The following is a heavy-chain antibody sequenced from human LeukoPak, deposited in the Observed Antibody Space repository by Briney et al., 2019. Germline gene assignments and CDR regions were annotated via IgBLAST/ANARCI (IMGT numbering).Heavy chain of an antibody. Sequence: SETLSLTCTVSGGSISSYYWSWIRQPPGKGLEWIAYIYYSGSTNYNHSLKSRVTISVGTSKNQFSLKLSSVTAADTAVYYYARALVFNYYDFWSGYYHWFDPWGQGTLVTVSS. D-gene: IGHD3-3*01. CDR1: GGSISSYY. V-gene: IGHV4-59*01. J-gene: IGHJ5*02. CDR2: IYYSGST. CDR3: ARALVFNYYDFWSGYYHWFDP.